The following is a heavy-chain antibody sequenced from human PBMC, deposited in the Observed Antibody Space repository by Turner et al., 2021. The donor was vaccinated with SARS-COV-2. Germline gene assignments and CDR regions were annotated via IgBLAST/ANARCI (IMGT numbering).Heavy chain of an antibody. Sequence: VQLVQSGAEVKKLGASVKVSCKASGYTFTSYAMHWVRQAPGQRLEWMGWINAGNGKTKYSQKFQGRVTITRDTSASTAYMELSSLRSEDTAVYYCARDVGYCSSTSCYTGSHFDYWGQGTLVTVSS. V-gene: IGHV1-3*01. CDR3: ARDVGYCSSTSCYTGSHFDY. D-gene: IGHD2-2*02. J-gene: IGHJ4*02. CDR1: GYTFTSYA. CDR2: INAGNGKT.